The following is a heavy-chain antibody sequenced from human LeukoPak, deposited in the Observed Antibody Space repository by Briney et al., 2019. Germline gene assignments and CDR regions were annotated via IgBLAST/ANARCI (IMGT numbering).Heavy chain of an antibody. J-gene: IGHJ3*02. CDR3: ARDPPPLRFLEWLSTRDAFDI. D-gene: IGHD3-3*01. V-gene: IGHV3-48*01. CDR2: ISSSSSTI. Sequence: PGGSLRLSCAASGFIFSKYSMNWVRQAPGKGLEWVSYISSSSSTIYYADSVKGRFTISRDNAKNSLYLQMNSLRAEDTAVYYCARDPPPLRFLEWLSTRDAFDIWGQGTMVTVSS. CDR1: GFIFSKYS.